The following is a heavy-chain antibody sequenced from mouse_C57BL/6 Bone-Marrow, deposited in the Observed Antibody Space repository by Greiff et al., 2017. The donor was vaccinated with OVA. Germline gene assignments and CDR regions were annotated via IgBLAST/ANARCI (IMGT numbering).Heavy chain of an antibody. Sequence: EVQVEESGPELVKPGASVKISCKASGYSFTDYNMNWVKQSTGESLEWIGVINPNNGTTSYNQKFKGKATLTVDQSSSTAYMQLNSLTSEDSAVYYCAFYYGSSYRCCDVWGTGTAITVSS. J-gene: IGHJ1*03. V-gene: IGHV1-39*01. CDR1: GYSFTDYN. CDR3: AFYYGSSYRCCDV. D-gene: IGHD1-1*01. CDR2: INPNNGTT.